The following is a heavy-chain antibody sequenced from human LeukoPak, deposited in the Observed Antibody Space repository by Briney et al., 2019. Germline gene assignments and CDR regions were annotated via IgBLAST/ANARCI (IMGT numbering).Heavy chain of an antibody. CDR3: ARGLNTVVAATFDY. CDR1: GFTFSSYW. Sequence: PGGSLRLSCAASGFTFSSYWMHWVRQAPGKGLVWVSRINSDGSSTNYADSVKGRVTISRDNAKNTLYLQMNSLRAEDTAVYYCARGLNTVVAATFDYWGQGTLVTVSS. D-gene: IGHD2-15*01. J-gene: IGHJ4*02. V-gene: IGHV3-74*01. CDR2: INSDGSST.